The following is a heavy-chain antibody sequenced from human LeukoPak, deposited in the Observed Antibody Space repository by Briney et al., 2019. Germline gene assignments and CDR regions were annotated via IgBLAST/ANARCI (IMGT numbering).Heavy chain of an antibody. CDR1: GGSISSYY. Sequence: SETLSLTCTVSGGSISSYYWSWIRQPPGKGLEWIGYIYYSGSTNYNPSLKSRVTISVDTSKNQFSLNLSSVTAADTAVYYCARGDCSSTSCYPNSFDPWGQGILVTVSS. CDR2: IYYSGST. CDR3: ARGDCSSTSCYPNSFDP. D-gene: IGHD2-2*01. V-gene: IGHV4-59*08. J-gene: IGHJ5*02.